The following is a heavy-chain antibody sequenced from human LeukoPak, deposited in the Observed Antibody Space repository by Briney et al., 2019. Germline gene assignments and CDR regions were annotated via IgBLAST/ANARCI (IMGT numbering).Heavy chain of an antibody. CDR3: ARLHSSAWPVDH. V-gene: IGHV4-59*01. J-gene: IGHJ4*01. D-gene: IGHD6-19*01. CDR2: IYYSGST. CDR1: GSFFSSYY. Sequence: SETLSLTCTVSGSFFSSYYWSWIRQPPGKGLEWIGYIYYSGSTNYNPSLKSRVTMSVDTSKNQFSLKLSSVTAADTAVYDCARLHSSAWPVDHWGHGTLVTVSS.